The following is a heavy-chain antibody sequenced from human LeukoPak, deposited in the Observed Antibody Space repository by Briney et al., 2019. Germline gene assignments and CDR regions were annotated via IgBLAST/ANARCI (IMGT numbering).Heavy chain of an antibody. Sequence: PSETLSLTCTVSGGSISSGSYYWSWIRQPAGTGLEWIGRIYTSGSTNYNPSLKSRVTISVDTSKNQFSLKLSSVTAADTAVYYCAVPLKGYCSGGSCYQNDYFDYWGQGTLVTVSS. CDR1: GGSISSGSYY. J-gene: IGHJ4*02. D-gene: IGHD2-15*01. V-gene: IGHV4-61*02. CDR2: IYTSGST. CDR3: AVPLKGYCSGGSCYQNDYFDY.